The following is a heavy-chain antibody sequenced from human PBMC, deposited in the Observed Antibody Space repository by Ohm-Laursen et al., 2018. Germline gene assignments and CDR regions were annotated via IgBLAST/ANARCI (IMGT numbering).Heavy chain of an antibody. Sequence: RSLRLSCAASGFTFDDYAMHWVRQAPGKGLEWVSGISWNSGSIGYADSVKGRFTISRDNAKNSLYLQMNSLRAEDTALYYCASGSSRYYDSSGSFDYWGQGTLVTVSS. CDR2: ISWNSGSI. J-gene: IGHJ4*02. CDR3: ASGSSRYYDSSGSFDY. V-gene: IGHV3-9*01. D-gene: IGHD3-22*01. CDR1: GFTFDDYA.